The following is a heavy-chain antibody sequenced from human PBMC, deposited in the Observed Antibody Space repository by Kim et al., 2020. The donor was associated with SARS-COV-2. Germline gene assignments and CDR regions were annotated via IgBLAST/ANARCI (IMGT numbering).Heavy chain of an antibody. CDR3: ARGGGGSMSWSWCAY. CDR1: GFTFSTYA. Sequence: GGSLRLSCVASGFTFSTYAMHWVRQAPGKGLEWVSAITWTSSYIYYADAVKRRFTSSRDTAKNSLYQQMSRPRAENTAYYYCARGGGGSMSWSWCAYWC. CDR2: ITWTSSYI. V-gene: IGHV3-21*01. J-gene: IGHJ4*01. D-gene: IGHD6-13*01.